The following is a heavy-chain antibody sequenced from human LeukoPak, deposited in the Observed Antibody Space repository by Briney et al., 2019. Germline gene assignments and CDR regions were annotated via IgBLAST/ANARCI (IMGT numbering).Heavy chain of an antibody. D-gene: IGHD4-17*01. V-gene: IGHV4-34*01. CDR3: ARGRDGYYDGSFDI. Sequence: SETLSLTCAVYGGSFSGYYWSWIRQPPGKGLEWIGEINHSGSTNYNPSLKSRVTISVDTSKNQFSLKLSSVTAADTAVYYCARGRDGYYDGSFDIWGQGTMVTVSS. J-gene: IGHJ3*02. CDR1: GGSFSGYY. CDR2: INHSGST.